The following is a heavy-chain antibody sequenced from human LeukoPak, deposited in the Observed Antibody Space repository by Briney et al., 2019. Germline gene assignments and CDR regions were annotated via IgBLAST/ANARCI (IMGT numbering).Heavy chain of an antibody. J-gene: IGHJ5*02. CDR3: AREGSTTGWFDP. D-gene: IGHD2-2*01. Sequence: SVKVSCKASGYTFTSYGISWVRQAPGQGLEWMGWMNPIFGTANYAQKFQGRVTITTDESTSTAYMELSSLRSEDTAVYYCAREGSTTGWFDPWGQGTLVTVSS. V-gene: IGHV1-69*05. CDR2: MNPIFGTA. CDR1: GYTFTSYG.